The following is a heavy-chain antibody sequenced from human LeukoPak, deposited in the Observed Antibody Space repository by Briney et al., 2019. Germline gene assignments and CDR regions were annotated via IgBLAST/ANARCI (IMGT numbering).Heavy chain of an antibody. CDR1: GGSISSYY. CDR2: KYYSGRT. V-gene: IGHV4-59*01. CDR3: ARGGYTYSFDAFDF. J-gene: IGHJ3*01. Sequence: PSETLSLTCTVSGGSISSYYWSWIRQPPGKGLEWIGYKYYSGRTNYNPSLKSRVTISVDTSKNQISLKLSSVTAADTAVYYCARGGYTYSFDAFDFWGQGTMVTVSS. D-gene: IGHD1-1*01.